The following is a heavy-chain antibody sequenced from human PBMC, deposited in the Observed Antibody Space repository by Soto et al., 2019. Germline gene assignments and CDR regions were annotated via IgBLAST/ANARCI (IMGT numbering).Heavy chain of an antibody. CDR1: GGCISSYY. V-gene: IGHV4-59*01. D-gene: IGHD6-19*01. Sequence: SETLSLTCTVSGGCISSYYRSWIRQPPGKGLEWIGYIYYSVSTNHNPSLKSRVTISVDTSKNQFSLKLSSVTAADTAVYYCARGDSSGWYHFEYSGKETLLILST. CDR2: IYYSVST. J-gene: IGHJ4*02. CDR3: ARGDSSGWYHFEY.